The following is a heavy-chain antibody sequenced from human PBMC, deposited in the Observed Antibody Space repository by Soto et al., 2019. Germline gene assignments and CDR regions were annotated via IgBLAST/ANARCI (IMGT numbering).Heavy chain of an antibody. J-gene: IGHJ6*02. CDR2: ITSRSSYI. V-gene: IGHV3-21*06. Sequence: GGSLRLSCAASGFSFTSYTMNWFRQAPGKGLEWVSSITSRSSYIYYADSVKGRFTISRDNARNSLYLQMDSLGAEDTAVYYCARANYDFWSGSSNYFGMDVWGQGTTVTVSS. D-gene: IGHD3-3*01. CDR3: ARANYDFWSGSSNYFGMDV. CDR1: GFSFTSYT.